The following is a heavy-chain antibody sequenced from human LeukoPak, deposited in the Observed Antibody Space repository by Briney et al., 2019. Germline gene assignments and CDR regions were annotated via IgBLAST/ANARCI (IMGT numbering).Heavy chain of an antibody. CDR1: GFTFSSYA. D-gene: IGHD3-10*01. Sequence: GGSLRLSCAASGFTFSSYAMHWVRQAPGKGLEWVAVISYDGSNKYYADSVKGRFTISRDNSKNTLYLQMNSLRAEDTAVYYCAVWFGDGGYFDYWGQGTLVTVSS. V-gene: IGHV3-30-3*01. CDR2: ISYDGSNK. CDR3: AVWFGDGGYFDY. J-gene: IGHJ4*02.